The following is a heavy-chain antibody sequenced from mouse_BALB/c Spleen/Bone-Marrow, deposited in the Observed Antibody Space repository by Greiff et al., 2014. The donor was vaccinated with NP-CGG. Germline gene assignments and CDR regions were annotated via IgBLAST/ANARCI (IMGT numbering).Heavy chain of an antibody. D-gene: IGHD2-10*02. CDR1: GFTFSDYY. CDR3: VRSGERYGAMDY. J-gene: IGHJ4*01. V-gene: IGHV5-4*02. CDR2: VSDGGNYT. Sequence: VQLKESGGGLVKPGGSLKLSCAASGFTFSDYYMCWIRQTPEKRLEWVATVSDGGNYTYYPDSVKGRFTISRDNAKNNLYLQMSSLKSEDTDMYYCVRSGERYGAMDYWGQGTSVTVSS.